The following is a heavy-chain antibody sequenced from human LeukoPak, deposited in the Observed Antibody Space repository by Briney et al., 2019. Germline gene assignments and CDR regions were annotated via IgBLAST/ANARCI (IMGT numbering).Heavy chain of an antibody. CDR2: IIPIFGTA. Sequence: GASVKVSCKASGGTFSSYAISWVRQAPGQGLEWMGGIIPIFGTANYAQKFQGRVTITADESTSTAYMELSSLRSEDTAVYYCARVGIAVAASSGYYYGMDVWGQGTTVTVSS. J-gene: IGHJ6*02. D-gene: IGHD6-19*01. V-gene: IGHV1-69*13. CDR1: GGTFSSYA. CDR3: ARVGIAVAASSGYYYGMDV.